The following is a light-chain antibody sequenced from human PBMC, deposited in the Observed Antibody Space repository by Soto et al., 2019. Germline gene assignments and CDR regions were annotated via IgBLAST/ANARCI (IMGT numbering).Light chain of an antibody. CDR3: QQRGKWPRT. CDR2: DAS. J-gene: IGKJ2*01. CDR1: QSVSSY. V-gene: IGKV3-11*01. Sequence: EIVLTQSPATLSLSPGERATLSFRASQSVSSYLAWYQQKPGQAPRLLIYDASNRATDIPARFSGSGSWTDFNLTIRSLESEDFAVYYCQQRGKWPRTFGQGTQLEIK.